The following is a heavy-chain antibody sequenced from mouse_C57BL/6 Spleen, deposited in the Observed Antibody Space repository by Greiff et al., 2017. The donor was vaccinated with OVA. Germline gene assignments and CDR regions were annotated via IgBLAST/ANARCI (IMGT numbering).Heavy chain of an antibody. CDR2: ISSGSSTI. V-gene: IGHV5-17*01. J-gene: IGHJ3*01. D-gene: IGHD1-1*01. Sequence: EVKLMESGGGLVKPGGSLKLSCAASGFTFSDYGMHWVRQAPEQGLEWVAYISSGSSTIYYADTVKGRFTISRDNAKNTLFLQMTSLRSEDTAMYYCARPDYGSTPFAYWGQGTLVTVSA. CDR3: ARPDYGSTPFAY. CDR1: GFTFSDYG.